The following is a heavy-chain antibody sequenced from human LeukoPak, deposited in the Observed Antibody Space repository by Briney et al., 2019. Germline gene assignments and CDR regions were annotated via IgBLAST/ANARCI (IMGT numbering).Heavy chain of an antibody. CDR1: GYTFTSYG. V-gene: IGHV1-18*01. Sequence: ASVKVSCKASGYTFTSYGISWVRQAPGQGLEWMGWISAYNGNTNYAQKLQGRVTMTTDTSTSTAYMELRSLRSDDTSVYYCARGLGWFGEPPGYYYYYYMDVWGKGTTVTVSS. CDR3: ARGLGWFGEPPGYYYYYYMDV. CDR2: ISAYNGNT. D-gene: IGHD3-10*01. J-gene: IGHJ6*03.